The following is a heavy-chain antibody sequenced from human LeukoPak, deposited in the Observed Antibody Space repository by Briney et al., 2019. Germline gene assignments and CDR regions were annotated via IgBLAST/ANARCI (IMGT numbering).Heavy chain of an antibody. CDR3: ARVSGYCSSTSCWGGWFDP. CDR2: IKQDGSEK. V-gene: IGHV3-7*01. Sequence: GGSLRLSCAASGFTFSSYWMSWVRQAPGKGLEWVANIKQDGSEKYYVDSVKGRFTISRDNAKNSLYLQMNSLGAEDTAVYYCARVSGYCSSTSCWGGWFDPWGQGTLVTVSS. D-gene: IGHD2-2*01. CDR1: GFTFSSYW. J-gene: IGHJ5*02.